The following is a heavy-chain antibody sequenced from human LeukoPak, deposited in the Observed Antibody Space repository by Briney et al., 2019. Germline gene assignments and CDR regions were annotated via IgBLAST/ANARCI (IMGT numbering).Heavy chain of an antibody. J-gene: IGHJ4*02. D-gene: IGHD3-22*01. CDR3: ARRLNYYDSSGYPSSSDY. CDR1: GGTFSGYA. V-gene: IGHV1-69*05. Sequence: SVKVSCKASGGTFSGYAISWVRQAPGQGLEWMGRIIPIFGTANYAQKFQGRVTITTDESTSTAYMELSSLRSEDTAVYYCARRLNYYDSSGYPSSSDYWGQGTLVTVSS. CDR2: IIPIFGTA.